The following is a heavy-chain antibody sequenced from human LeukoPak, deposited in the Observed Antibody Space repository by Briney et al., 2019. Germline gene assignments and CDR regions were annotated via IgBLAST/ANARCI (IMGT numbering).Heavy chain of an antibody. D-gene: IGHD3-10*01. CDR1: GGSISSGSYY. Sequence: SETLSLTCAVSGGSISSGSYYWSWIRQPAGKGLEWIGRIYTWGSTNYNPSLKSRVTISVDTSKNQFSLKLNSVTAADTAVYYCARNRYYYGSGNYGVPNWFDPWGQGTLVTVSS. CDR2: IYTWGST. CDR3: ARNRYYYGSGNYGVPNWFDP. V-gene: IGHV4-61*02. J-gene: IGHJ5*02.